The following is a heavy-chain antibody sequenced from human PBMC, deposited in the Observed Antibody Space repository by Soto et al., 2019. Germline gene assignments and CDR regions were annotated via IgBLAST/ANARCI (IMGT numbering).Heavy chain of an antibody. Sequence: QVQLVESGGGVVQPGGSLRLSCAASGFSFSSYGIHWVRQAPGKGLEWVAVISNEGSIQYDADSVKGRFTISRDNSENTVFLQMNSLRGEDTAVYYCAKEGGTLGTSASYGFDYWGQGSRVTVSS. J-gene: IGHJ4*02. CDR3: AKEGGTLGTSASYGFDY. CDR1: GFSFSSYG. D-gene: IGHD3-16*01. V-gene: IGHV3-30*18. CDR2: ISNEGSIQ.